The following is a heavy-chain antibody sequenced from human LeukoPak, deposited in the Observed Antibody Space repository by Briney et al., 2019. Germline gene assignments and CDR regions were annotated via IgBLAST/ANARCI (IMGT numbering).Heavy chain of an antibody. CDR2: VYVDGTT. J-gene: IGHJ4*02. Sequence: PGGSLRLSCAASGLTVSSNYMSWVRQAPGKGLEWVSVVYVDGTTYYADSVKGRFTISRDNSKNTLYLQMNSLRADDTAVYYSARDVSHRHLDYWGQGTLVTVSS. V-gene: IGHV3-66*01. CDR1: GLTVSSNY. D-gene: IGHD2/OR15-2a*01. CDR3: ARDVSHRHLDY.